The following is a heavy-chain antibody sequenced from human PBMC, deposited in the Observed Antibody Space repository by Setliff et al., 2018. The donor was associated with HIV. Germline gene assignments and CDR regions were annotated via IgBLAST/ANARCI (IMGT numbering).Heavy chain of an antibody. Sequence: SETLSLTCAVSGYSISSGYYWGWIRQPPGKGLEWIGSIYRSGSTYYNPSLKSRVTISVDTSKNQFSLKLSSVTAADTAVYYCARMYSGYDWSPAGARTRYFDYWGQGTLVTVSS. D-gene: IGHD5-12*01. V-gene: IGHV4-38-2*01. CDR3: ARMYSGYDWSPAGARTRYFDY. CDR2: IYRSGST. CDR1: GYSISSGYY. J-gene: IGHJ4*02.